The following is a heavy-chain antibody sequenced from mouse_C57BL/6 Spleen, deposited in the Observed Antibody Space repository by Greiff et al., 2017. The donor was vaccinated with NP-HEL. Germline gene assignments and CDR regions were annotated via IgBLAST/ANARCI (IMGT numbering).Heavy chain of an antibody. CDR1: GFNIKDYY. D-gene: IGHD1-2*01. J-gene: IGHJ2*01. V-gene: IGHV14-2*01. CDR3: ARNIRRQYYFDY. Sequence: VQLQQSGAELVKPGASVKLSCTASGFNIKDYYMHWVKQRAEQGLEWIGRIDPEDGETKYAPKFQGKATITADTSSNTAYLQLSSLTSEDTAVYYCARNIRRQYYFDYWGQGTTLTVSS. CDR2: IDPEDGET.